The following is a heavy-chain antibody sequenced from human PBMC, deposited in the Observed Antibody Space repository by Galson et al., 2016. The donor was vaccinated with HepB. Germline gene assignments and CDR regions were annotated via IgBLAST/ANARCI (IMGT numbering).Heavy chain of an antibody. CDR3: ARGVATAGTYSFDY. Sequence: SETLSLTCAVSGGSIITNTWWTWVRQPPGKGLEWIGEIYHTGSTSYNPSLNSRVTISIDTSKNQFSLKLSSVTAADTALYYCARGVATAGTYSFDYWGQGTLVTVSS. D-gene: IGHD5-12*01. J-gene: IGHJ4*02. CDR2: IYHTGST. CDR1: GGSIITNTW. V-gene: IGHV4-4*02.